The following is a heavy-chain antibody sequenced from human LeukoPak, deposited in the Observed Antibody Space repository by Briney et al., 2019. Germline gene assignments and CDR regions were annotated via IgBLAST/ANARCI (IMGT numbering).Heavy chain of an antibody. CDR3: TTFYTRLTDY. CDR1: GFTFNTYW. CDR2: INQDGSEK. J-gene: IGHJ4*02. Sequence: GGSLRLSCAASGFTFNTYWINWVRQAPGKGREWLASINQDGSEKYYVDSVKGRFTISRDNAKNSLYLQMNSLRAEDTAVYYCTTFYTRLTDYWGQGTLVTVSS. V-gene: IGHV3-7*05. D-gene: IGHD2/OR15-2a*01.